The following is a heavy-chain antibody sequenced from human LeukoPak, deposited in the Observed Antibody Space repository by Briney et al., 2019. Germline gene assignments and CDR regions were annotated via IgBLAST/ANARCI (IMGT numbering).Heavy chain of an antibody. D-gene: IGHD3-9*01. J-gene: IGHJ4*02. CDR1: GFTFSSYE. CDR3: ARTQSPYYDILTGHYALDY. Sequence: PGGSLRLSCAASGFTFSSYEMNWVRQAPGKGLEWVSYISRSGSILYTADSVKGRFTFSRDNAKNSLYLQMNSLRAEDTAVYYCARTQSPYYDILTGHYALDYWGEGTLVTV. V-gene: IGHV3-48*03. CDR2: ISRSGSIL.